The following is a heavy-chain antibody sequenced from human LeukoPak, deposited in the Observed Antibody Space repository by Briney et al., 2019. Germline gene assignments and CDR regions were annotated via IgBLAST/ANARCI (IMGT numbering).Heavy chain of an antibody. CDR2: MNHSGST. J-gene: IGHJ6*03. V-gene: IGHV4-34*01. Sequence: SETLSLTCAVYGGTFSGYYWSWIRQPPGKGLEWIGEMNHSGSTNYNPSLKTRVTISVDTSKNQFSLKLSSVTAADTAVYYCARATGRTTVTTPYYYYMDVWGKGTTVTVSS. D-gene: IGHD4-11*01. CDR1: GGTFSGYY. CDR3: ARATGRTTVTTPYYYYMDV.